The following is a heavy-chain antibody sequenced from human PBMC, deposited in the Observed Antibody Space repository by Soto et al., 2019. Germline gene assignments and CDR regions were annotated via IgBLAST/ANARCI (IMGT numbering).Heavy chain of an antibody. CDR2: ISAYNGNT. V-gene: IGHV1-18*01. J-gene: IGHJ3*02. CDR3: ARISGYDASRNALDI. Sequence: ASVKVSCKASGYTFTSYGISWVRQDPGQGLEWMGWISAYNGNTNYAQKLQGRVTMTTDTSTSTAYMELRSLRSDDTAVYYCARISGYDASRNALDIWGQGTMVTVSS. CDR1: GYTFTSYG. D-gene: IGHD5-12*01.